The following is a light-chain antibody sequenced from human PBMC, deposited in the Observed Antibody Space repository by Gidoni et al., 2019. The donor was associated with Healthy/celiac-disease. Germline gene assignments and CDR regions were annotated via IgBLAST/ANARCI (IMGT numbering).Light chain of an antibody. Sequence: ESQMTQSPSSLSASVGDRVTITCQASQDISNYLNWYQQKTGKAPKLLIYDASNLETGVPSRFSGSGSGTDFTFTISSLQPEDIATYYCQQYDNLPPYTFGQGTKLEIK. CDR2: DAS. CDR1: QDISNY. V-gene: IGKV1-33*01. CDR3: QQYDNLPPYT. J-gene: IGKJ2*01.